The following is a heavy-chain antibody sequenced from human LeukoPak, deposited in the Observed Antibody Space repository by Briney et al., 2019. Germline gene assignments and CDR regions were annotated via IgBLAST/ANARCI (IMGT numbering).Heavy chain of an antibody. CDR2: ISSSGSTI. CDR1: GFTFSDYY. Sequence: PGGPLRLSCAASGFTFSDYYMSWIRQAPGKGLEWVSYISSSGSTIYYADSVKGRFTISRDNAKNSLYLQMNSLRAEDTAVYYCARDPLYSSGWFPDYWGQGTLVTVSS. CDR3: ARDPLYSSGWFPDY. D-gene: IGHD6-19*01. J-gene: IGHJ4*02. V-gene: IGHV3-11*01.